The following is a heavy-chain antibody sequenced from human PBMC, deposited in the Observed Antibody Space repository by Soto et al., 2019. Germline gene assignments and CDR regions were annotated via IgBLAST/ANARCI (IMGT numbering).Heavy chain of an antibody. J-gene: IGHJ4*02. CDR2: IWYDGNNK. V-gene: IGHV3-33*01. Sequence: QVQLVESGGGVVQPGGSLRLSCAASGFTFSTNGMHWVRQAPGKGLEWVAVIWYDGNNKYYADSVKGRFTISRDNSKNTLYVQMTSLRAEDTAVYYCARGLHSLFDYWGQGTLVTVSS. CDR1: GFTFSTNG. CDR3: ARGLHSLFDY. D-gene: IGHD2-21*01.